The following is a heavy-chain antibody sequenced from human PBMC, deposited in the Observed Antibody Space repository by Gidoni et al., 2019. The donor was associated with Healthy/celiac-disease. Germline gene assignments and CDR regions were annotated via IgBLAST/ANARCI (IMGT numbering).Heavy chain of an antibody. CDR2: ISDNGAYT. J-gene: IGHJ5*01. Sequence: DVYLLESGGGLVQPGGSLRLSCAASGFSFRNYAMGWVRQAPGKGLEWVSAISDNGAYTNYADSMKGRFTISRDNSKNTLYLQMNSLRAEDTALYFCAKEGPLGVGDSWGQGTLVTVSS. CDR1: GFSFRNYA. D-gene: IGHD3-10*01. CDR3: AKEGPLGVGDS. V-gene: IGHV3-23*01.